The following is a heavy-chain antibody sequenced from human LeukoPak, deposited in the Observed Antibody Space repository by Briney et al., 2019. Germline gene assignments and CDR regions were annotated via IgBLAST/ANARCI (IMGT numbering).Heavy chain of an antibody. CDR3: ARDFYSRAAAAN. CDR1: GFTFSSYA. J-gene: IGHJ4*02. Sequence: GGSLRLSCAASGFTFSSYAMSWIRQAPGKGLEWVSYISSSGSTIYYVDSVKGRFTISRDNAKNSLYLQMNSLRAEDTAVYYCARDFYSRAAAANWGQGTLVTVSS. V-gene: IGHV3-11*01. D-gene: IGHD6-13*01. CDR2: ISSSGSTI.